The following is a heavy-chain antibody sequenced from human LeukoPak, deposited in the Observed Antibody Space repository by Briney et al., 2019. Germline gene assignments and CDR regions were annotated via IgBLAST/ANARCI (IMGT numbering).Heavy chain of an antibody. J-gene: IGHJ6*03. CDR3: AREVLQRAYYYYYYMDV. CDR2: ISSSSSTI. V-gene: IGHV3-48*01. Sequence: GGSLRLSCAASGFAFSSYGMHWVRQAPGKGLEWVSYISSSSSTIYYADSVKGRFTISRDNAKNSLYLQMNSLRAEDTAVYYCAREVLQRAYYYYYYMDVWGKGTTVTVSS. CDR1: GFAFSSYG. D-gene: IGHD4/OR15-4a*01.